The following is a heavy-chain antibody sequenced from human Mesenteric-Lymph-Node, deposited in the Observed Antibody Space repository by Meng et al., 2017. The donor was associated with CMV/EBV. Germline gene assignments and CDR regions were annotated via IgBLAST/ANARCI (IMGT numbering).Heavy chain of an antibody. V-gene: IGHV3-7*01. CDR3: ARDFRYSYGYVDSFYYYGMDV. J-gene: IGHJ6*02. D-gene: IGHD5-18*01. CDR1: GFTFSRSW. Sequence: GESLKISCAASGFTFSRSWTSWVRRVPGKGLEWVANIKHDGGEKYYVDSVKGRFTISRDNAKNSLYLQMNSLRAEDTAVYYCARDFRYSYGYVDSFYYYGMDVWGQGTTVTVSS. CDR2: IKHDGGEK.